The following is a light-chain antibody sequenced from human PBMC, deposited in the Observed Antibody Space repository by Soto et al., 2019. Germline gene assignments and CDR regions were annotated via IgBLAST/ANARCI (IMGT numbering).Light chain of an antibody. CDR1: SSDVGGYNY. Sequence: QSALTQPASVSGSPGQSITISCTGTSSDVGGYNYVSWYQQHPGKAPKLMIYDVSNRPSGVSNRFSGSKSGNTASLTISGVLAEDEADYYCSSYTSSSTRDVVFGGGTKLTVL. CDR2: DVS. J-gene: IGLJ2*01. V-gene: IGLV2-14*01. CDR3: SSYTSSSTRDVV.